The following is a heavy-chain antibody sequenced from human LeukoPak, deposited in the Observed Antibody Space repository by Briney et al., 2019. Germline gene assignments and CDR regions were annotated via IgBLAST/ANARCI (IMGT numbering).Heavy chain of an antibody. CDR3: ARFGYVAAVDV. CDR2: INPAGSET. D-gene: IGHD2-15*01. J-gene: IGHJ4*02. CDR1: GFSFSAYW. Sequence: GALRLSCAASGFSFSAYWMTWVRQAPGTGLEWVANINPAGSETYYVDPVKGRFSISRDNAKNSVYLQMNSLRAEDTAVYHCARFGYVAAVDVWGQGTPVTVSS. V-gene: IGHV3-7*01.